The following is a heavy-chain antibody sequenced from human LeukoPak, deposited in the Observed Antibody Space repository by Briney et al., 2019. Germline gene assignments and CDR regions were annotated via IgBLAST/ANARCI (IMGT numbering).Heavy chain of an antibody. Sequence: SETLSLTCAVSGGSISSSNYYWGWIRQPPGKGLEWIGSIYYSGSTYYKPSLKSRVTISVDTSKNQISLKLSSVTAADTAVYFCASFPHRAFDIWGQGTMVTVSS. V-gene: IGHV4-39*01. J-gene: IGHJ3*02. CDR2: IYYSGST. CDR3: ASFPHRAFDI. CDR1: GGSISSSNYY.